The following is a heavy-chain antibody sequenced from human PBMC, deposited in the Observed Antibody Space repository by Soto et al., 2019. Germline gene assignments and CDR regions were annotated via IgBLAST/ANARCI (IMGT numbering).Heavy chain of an antibody. Sequence: PGESLKISCQGSGYTFGIYWIAWVRQMPGKGLEWMGVIYPVDSDTRYSPSFQGQVTISVDKSMNTAYLQWSSLQASDTGIYYCARQDGDGLFYFDYWGQGTPVTVSS. CDR1: GYTFGIYW. V-gene: IGHV5-51*01. CDR3: ARQDGDGLFYFDY. CDR2: IYPVDSDT. D-gene: IGHD2-21*01. J-gene: IGHJ4*02.